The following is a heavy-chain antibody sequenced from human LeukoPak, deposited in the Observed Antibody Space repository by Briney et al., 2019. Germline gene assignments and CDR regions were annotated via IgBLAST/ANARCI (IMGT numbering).Heavy chain of an antibody. CDR1: GGSFSGYY. CDR3: ARSPASRRRRFDY. V-gene: IGHV4-34*01. CDR2: INHSGST. Sequence: PSETLSLTCAVYGGSFSGYYWSWIRQPPGKGLEWIGEINHSGSTNYNPSLKSRVTISVETSKNQFSLKLSSVTAADTAVYYCARSPASRRRRFDYWGQGTLVTVSS. J-gene: IGHJ4*02.